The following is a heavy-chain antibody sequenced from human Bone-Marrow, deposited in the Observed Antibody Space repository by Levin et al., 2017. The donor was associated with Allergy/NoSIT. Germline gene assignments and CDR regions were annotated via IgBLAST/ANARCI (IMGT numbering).Heavy chain of an antibody. CDR3: ARTDTAMGQYYYYGMDV. CDR1: GFTFSSYS. V-gene: IGHV3-21*01. Sequence: ETLSLTCAASGFTFSSYSMNWVRQAPGKGLEWVSSISSSSSYIYYADSVKGRFTISRDNAKNSLYLQMNSLRAEDTAVYYCARTDTAMGQYYYYGMDVWGQGTTVTVSS. J-gene: IGHJ6*02. CDR2: ISSSSSYI. D-gene: IGHD5-18*01.